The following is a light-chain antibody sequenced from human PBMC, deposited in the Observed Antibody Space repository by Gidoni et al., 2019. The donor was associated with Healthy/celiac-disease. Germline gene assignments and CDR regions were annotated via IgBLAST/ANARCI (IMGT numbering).Light chain of an antibody. CDR3: QQSYSTPQT. Sequence: DIPITQSPSSLSASVGYIVTITCRASQSISSYLNWYQQKPGKAPKLLIYAASSLQSGVTSRFSGSGSGTDVTLTISSLQPEDFATYYCQQSYSTPQTFGQGTKVEIK. J-gene: IGKJ1*01. V-gene: IGKV1-39*01. CDR2: AAS. CDR1: QSISSY.